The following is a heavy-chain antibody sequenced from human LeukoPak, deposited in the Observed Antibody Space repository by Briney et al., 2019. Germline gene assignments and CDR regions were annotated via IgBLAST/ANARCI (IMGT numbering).Heavy chain of an antibody. CDR1: GGSFSTYY. J-gene: IGHJ4*02. Sequence: SETLSLTCTVSGGSFSTYYWSWIRQPAGRGLEWIGHIYTSGTTNYNPSLKSRVTMSIDTSKNQFSLKLSSVTAADTAIYYCARDAKYYYGSRTYFFFEYWGQGTLLSVSS. V-gene: IGHV4-4*07. CDR3: ARDAKYYYGSRTYFFFEY. D-gene: IGHD3-10*01. CDR2: IYTSGTT.